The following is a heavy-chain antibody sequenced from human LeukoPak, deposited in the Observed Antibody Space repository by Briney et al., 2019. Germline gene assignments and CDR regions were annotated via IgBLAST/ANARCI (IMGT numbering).Heavy chain of an antibody. CDR1: GFTFSSYS. D-gene: IGHD1-26*01. CDR2: IYSGGST. CDR3: AVFGIVGASGDI. J-gene: IGHJ3*02. Sequence: GGSLRLSCAASGFTFSSYSMNWVRQAPGKGLEWVSVIYSGGSTYYADSAKGRFTISRHNSKNTLYLQMNSLRAEDTAVYYCAVFGIVGASGDIWGQGTMVTVSS. V-gene: IGHV3-53*04.